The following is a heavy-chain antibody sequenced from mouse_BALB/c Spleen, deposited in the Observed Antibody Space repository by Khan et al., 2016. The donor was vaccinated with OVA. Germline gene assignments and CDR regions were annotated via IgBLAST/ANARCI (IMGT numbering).Heavy chain of an antibody. V-gene: IGHV3-2*02. Sequence: EVQLQESGPGLVKPSQSLSLTCTVTGYSITSDYAWNWIRQFPGNKLEWMGFISYSGNTKYKPSLKSRFSITLETSKNQFFLMLNSVTIEDTATYYCARVYGGYFDYWGQGTSLTVSS. D-gene: IGHD1-1*01. CDR2: ISYSGNT. CDR3: ARVYGGYFDY. CDR1: GYSITSDYA. J-gene: IGHJ2*02.